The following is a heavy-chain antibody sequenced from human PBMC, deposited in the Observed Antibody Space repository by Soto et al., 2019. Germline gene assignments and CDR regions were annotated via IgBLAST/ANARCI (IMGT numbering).Heavy chain of an antibody. Sequence: SETLSLTCAVYGGSFSGYYWSWIRQPPGKGLEWIGEINHSGSTNYNPSLKSRVTISVDTSKNQFSLKVNSVTVADTAIYYCARLGGYCSGTRCYGFYGMDVWGLGTTVTVSS. CDR1: GGSFSGYY. J-gene: IGHJ6*02. V-gene: IGHV4-34*01. CDR2: INHSGST. CDR3: ARLGGYCSGTRCYGFYGMDV. D-gene: IGHD2-2*01.